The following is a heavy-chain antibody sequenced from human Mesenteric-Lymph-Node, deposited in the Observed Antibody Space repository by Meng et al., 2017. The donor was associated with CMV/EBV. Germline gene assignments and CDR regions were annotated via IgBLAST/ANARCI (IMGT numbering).Heavy chain of an antibody. J-gene: IGHJ6*02. CDR1: GFTFDEYA. CDR2: INWNSRSI. Sequence: GGSLRLSCAASGFTFDEYAMYWVRQAPGKGLEWVSSINWNSRSIGYADSVRGRFTISRDNAKNSVYLQMNSLRVEDTALYYCVKDRGPSDMYYGLDVWGQGTTVTVSS. V-gene: IGHV3-9*01. CDR3: VKDRGPSDMYYGLDV. D-gene: IGHD1-26*01.